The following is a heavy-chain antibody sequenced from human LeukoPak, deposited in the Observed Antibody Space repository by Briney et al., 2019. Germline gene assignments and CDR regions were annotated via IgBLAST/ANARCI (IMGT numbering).Heavy chain of an antibody. V-gene: IGHV3-30*02. Sequence: GGSLRLSCAASGFTFSSYGMHWVRQAPGKGLEWVAFIRYDGSNKYYADSVKGRFTISRDNSKSTLYLQMNSLRAEDTAVYYCAKDVDSSGWYYFDYWGQGTLVTVSS. CDR1: GFTFSSYG. D-gene: IGHD6-19*01. CDR3: AKDVDSSGWYYFDY. J-gene: IGHJ4*02. CDR2: IRYDGSNK.